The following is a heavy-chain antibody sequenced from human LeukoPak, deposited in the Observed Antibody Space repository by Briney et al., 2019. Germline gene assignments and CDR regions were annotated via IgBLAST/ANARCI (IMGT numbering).Heavy chain of an antibody. CDR3: AKSTGYSTTGRDFDS. Sequence: AGGSLRLSCAASGFTFSSYAMSWVRQAPGKGLEWVSDISGGGATTFYADSVKGRFTISRDNSKNKLYMKLSSLRAEDTAVYYCAKSTGYSTTGRDFDSWGRGTLVTVSS. V-gene: IGHV3-23*01. J-gene: IGHJ4*02. CDR2: ISGGGATT. D-gene: IGHD6-13*01. CDR1: GFTFSSYA.